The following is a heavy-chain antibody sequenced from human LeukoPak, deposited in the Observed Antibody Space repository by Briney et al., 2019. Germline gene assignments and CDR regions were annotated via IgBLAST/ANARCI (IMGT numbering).Heavy chain of an antibody. CDR1: GGSMSPSY. Sequence: SVTLSLTCTVSGGSMSPSYWTWIRQPPEKGLEWIGYIYYTGTTNYNPSLKSRVTMSVDTSKNQFSLKLTSVTAADTAVYYCARGGWSHDLWGQGTLVTVSS. CDR3: ARGGWSHDL. CDR2: IYYTGTT. V-gene: IGHV4-59*01. D-gene: IGHD2-15*01. J-gene: IGHJ5*02.